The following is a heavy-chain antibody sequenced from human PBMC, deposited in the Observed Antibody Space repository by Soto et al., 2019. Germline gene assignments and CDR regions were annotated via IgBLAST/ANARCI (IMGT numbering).Heavy chain of an antibody. CDR3: AKDQELRFYGMDV. V-gene: IGHV3-30*18. CDR2: ISYDGSNK. CDR1: GFTFSSYS. Sequence: GGSLRLSCAASGFTFSSYSMHWVRQAPGKGLEWVAVISYDGSNKYYADSVKGRFTISRDNSKNTLYLQMNSLRAEDTAVYYCAKDQELRFYGMDVWGQGTTVTVSS. J-gene: IGHJ6*02. D-gene: IGHD3-3*01.